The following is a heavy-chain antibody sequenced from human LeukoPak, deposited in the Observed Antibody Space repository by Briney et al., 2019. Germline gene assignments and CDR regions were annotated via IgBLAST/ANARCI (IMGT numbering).Heavy chain of an antibody. J-gene: IGHJ4*02. CDR2: FDPEDGET. Sequence: ASVKVSCKVSGYTLTELSMHWVRQAPGKGLEWMGGFDPEDGETIYAQKFQGRVTMTEDTSTDTAYMKLSSLRSEDTAVYYCATRYCSSTSCYFIYWGQGTLVTVSS. CDR3: ATRYCSSTSCYFIY. CDR1: GYTLTELS. V-gene: IGHV1-24*01. D-gene: IGHD2-2*01.